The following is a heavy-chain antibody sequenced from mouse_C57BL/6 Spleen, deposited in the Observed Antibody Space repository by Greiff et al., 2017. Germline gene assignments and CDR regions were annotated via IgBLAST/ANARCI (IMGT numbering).Heavy chain of an antibody. J-gene: IGHJ1*03. CDR3: ARGGTTVVDFYWYFDV. D-gene: IGHD1-1*01. CDR2: ISYDGSN. CDR1: GYSITSGYY. V-gene: IGHV3-6*01. Sequence: EVQLQQSGPGLVKPSQSLSLTCSVTGYSITSGYYWNWIRQFPGNKLEWMGYISYDGSNNYNPSLKNRISITRDTSKNQFFLKLNSVTTEDTATYYCARGGTTVVDFYWYFDVWGTGTTVTVSS.